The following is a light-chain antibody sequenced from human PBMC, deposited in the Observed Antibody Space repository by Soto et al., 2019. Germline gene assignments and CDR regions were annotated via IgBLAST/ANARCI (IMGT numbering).Light chain of an antibody. CDR2: SNN. J-gene: IGLJ1*01. V-gene: IGLV1-44*01. CDR3: AAWDDSLNGLYV. Sequence: QPVLTQPASASGTPGQRVTISCSGSSSNIGSNTVNWYQQLPGTAPKLLIYSNNQRPSGVPDRFSGSKSGNSASLAISGLQSEDEDDYYCAAWDDSLNGLYVFGTGTKVTVL. CDR1: SSNIGSNT.